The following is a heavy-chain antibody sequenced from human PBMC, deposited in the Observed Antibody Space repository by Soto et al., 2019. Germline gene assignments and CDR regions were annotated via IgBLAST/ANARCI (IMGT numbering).Heavy chain of an antibody. V-gene: IGHV3-30*18. CDR1: GFRFNNYG. J-gene: IGHJ5*02. D-gene: IGHD2-2*01. CDR3: AKDRVIQLLPIWPDP. CDR2: VSSDGNNK. Sequence: QEHLVESGGGVVQAGTSLRLSCAASGFRFNNYGMHWVRQAPGKGLEWVAFVSSDGNNKYYADSVKGRFTISRDNSKSTMFLQVDSLRVYDTAIYYCAKDRVIQLLPIWPDPWGQGTLVTVSS.